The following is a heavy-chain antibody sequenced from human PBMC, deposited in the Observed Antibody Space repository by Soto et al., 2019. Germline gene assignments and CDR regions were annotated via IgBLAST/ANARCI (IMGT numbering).Heavy chain of an antibody. CDR3: ARERVYGSGSYSNRRYYYYGMDV. J-gene: IGHJ6*02. CDR1: GASVSSGGYS. V-gene: IGHV4-30-2*01. CDR2: IYHSGST. Sequence: PSETLSLTCTVSGASVSSGGYSWSWIRQPPGKGLEWIGYIYHSGSTYYNPSLKSRVTIPVDRSKNQFSLKLSSVTAADTAVYYCARERVYGSGSYSNRRYYYYGMDVWGQGTTVTVSS. D-gene: IGHD3-10*01.